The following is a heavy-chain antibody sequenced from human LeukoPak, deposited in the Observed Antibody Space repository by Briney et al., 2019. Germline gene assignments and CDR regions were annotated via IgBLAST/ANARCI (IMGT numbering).Heavy chain of an antibody. CDR2: ISGSGGST. CDR3: AKEAGYYDSSGYFFDY. J-gene: IGHJ4*02. Sequence: SGGSLRLSCAASGFTFSSYAMSWVRQAPGKGLEWVSAISGSGGSTYYADSVEGRFTISRDNSKNTLYLQMNSLRAEDTAVYYCAKEAGYYDSSGYFFDYWGQGTLVTVSS. D-gene: IGHD3-22*01. CDR1: GFTFSSYA. V-gene: IGHV3-23*01.